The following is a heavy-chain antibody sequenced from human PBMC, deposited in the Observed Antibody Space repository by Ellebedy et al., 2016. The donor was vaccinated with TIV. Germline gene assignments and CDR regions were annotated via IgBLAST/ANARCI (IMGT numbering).Heavy chain of an antibody. Sequence: GGSLRLSXAASGFTFSNYTMHWVRQAPGKGLVWVSRISSDGSSTDYADSVKGRFTISRDSAKNSLYLQMNSLRAEDTAVYYCARAIAAAGSYWGRGTLVTVSS. J-gene: IGHJ4*02. D-gene: IGHD6-13*01. CDR2: ISSDGSST. CDR1: GFTFSNYT. V-gene: IGHV3-74*01. CDR3: ARAIAAAGSY.